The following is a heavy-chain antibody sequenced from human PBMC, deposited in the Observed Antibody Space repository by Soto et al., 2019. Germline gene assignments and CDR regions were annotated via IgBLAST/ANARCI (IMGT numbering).Heavy chain of an antibody. CDR3: AKEEGYSAYYCEAFDI. Sequence: QVQLVESGGGVVQPGRSLRLSCAASGFTFSSYGMHWVRQAPGKGLEWVAVISYDGSNKYYADSVKGRFTISRDNSKNALYLQMNSLRAEDTAVYYCAKEEGYSAYYCEAFDIWGQGTMVTVSS. CDR2: ISYDGSNK. D-gene: IGHD3-22*01. V-gene: IGHV3-30*18. J-gene: IGHJ3*02. CDR1: GFTFSSYG.